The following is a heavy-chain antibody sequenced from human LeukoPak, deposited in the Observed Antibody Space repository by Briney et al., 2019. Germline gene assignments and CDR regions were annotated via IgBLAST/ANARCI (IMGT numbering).Heavy chain of an antibody. Sequence: GGSLRLSCTASGFTFGDYAMSWFRQAPGKGLEWVGFIRSKAYGGTTEYAASVKGRFTISRDDSKSIAYLQMNSLKTEDTAVYYCTRVVVVVVAATSYFDYWGQGTLVTVSS. J-gene: IGHJ4*02. V-gene: IGHV3-49*03. CDR2: IRSKAYGGTT. D-gene: IGHD2-15*01. CDR3: TRVVVVVVAATSYFDY. CDR1: GFTFGDYA.